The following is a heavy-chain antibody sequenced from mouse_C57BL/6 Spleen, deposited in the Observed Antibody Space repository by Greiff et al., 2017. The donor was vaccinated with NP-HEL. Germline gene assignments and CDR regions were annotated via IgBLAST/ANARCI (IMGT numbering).Heavy chain of an antibody. J-gene: IGHJ3*01. Sequence: QVQLQQSGAELVRPGTSVKMSCKASGYTFTNYWIGWAKQRPGHGLEWIGDIYPGGGYTNYNEKFKGKATLTADKSSSTAYMQFSSLTSEDSAIYYGAREYYGSSYGFAYWGQGTLVTVSA. CDR1: GYTFTNYW. D-gene: IGHD1-1*01. V-gene: IGHV1-63*01. CDR3: AREYYGSSYGFAY. CDR2: IYPGGGYT.